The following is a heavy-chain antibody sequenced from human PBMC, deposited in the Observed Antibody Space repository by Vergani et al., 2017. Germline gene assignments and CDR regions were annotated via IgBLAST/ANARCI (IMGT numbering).Heavy chain of an antibody. CDR2: INHSGST. CDR1: GGSFSGYY. J-gene: IGHJ4*02. CDR3: ARGAPYGDYAAKFDY. V-gene: IGHV4-34*01. D-gene: IGHD4-17*01. Sequence: QVQLQESGPGLVKPSQTLSLTCAVYGGSFSGYYWSWIRQPPGKGLEWIGEINHSGSTNYNPSLKSRVTISVDTSKNQFSLKLSSVTAADTAVYYCARGAPYGDYAAKFDYWGQGTLVTVSS.